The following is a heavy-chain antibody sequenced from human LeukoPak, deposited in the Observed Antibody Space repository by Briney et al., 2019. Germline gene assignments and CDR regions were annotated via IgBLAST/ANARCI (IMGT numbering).Heavy chain of an antibody. J-gene: IGHJ4*02. V-gene: IGHV1-2*02. Sequence: GASVKVSCKASGYTFTGYYMHWVLQAPGQGLEWMGWINPNSGGTNYAQKFQGRVTMTRDTSISTAYMELSRLRSDDTAVYYCARVTNYDYVWGSYSDYWGQGTLVTVSS. D-gene: IGHD3-16*01. CDR2: INPNSGGT. CDR1: GYTFTGYY. CDR3: ARVTNYDYVWGSYSDY.